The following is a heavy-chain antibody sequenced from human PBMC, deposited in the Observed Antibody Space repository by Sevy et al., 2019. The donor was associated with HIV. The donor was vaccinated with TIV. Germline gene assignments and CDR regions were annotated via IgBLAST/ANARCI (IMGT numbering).Heavy chain of an antibody. CDR2: ISWNSGSI. J-gene: IGHJ4*02. Sequence: GGSLRLSCAASGFTFDDYAMHWVRQAPGKGLEWVSGISWNSGSIGYADSVKGRFTISRDNANNSLYLQMNSLRAEDTAWYYCAKDISGGSGWYGFDYWGQGTLVTVSS. CDR1: GFTFDDYA. CDR3: AKDISGGSGWYGFDY. D-gene: IGHD6-19*01. V-gene: IGHV3-9*01.